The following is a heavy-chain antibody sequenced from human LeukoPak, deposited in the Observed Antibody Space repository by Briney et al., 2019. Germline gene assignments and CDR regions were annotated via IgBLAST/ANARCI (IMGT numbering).Heavy chain of an antibody. CDR1: GGTFNNSA. CDR3: GRKAGDCGGGSCYSIDY. CDR2: IIPIFGTA. V-gene: IGHV1-69*05. D-gene: IGHD2-15*01. Sequence: GSSVKVSCKTSGGTFNNSAISWVRQAPGQGLEWMGGIIPIFGTANYAQKFQGRVTITTDESTSTAYMEVSSLRSEDTAVYYCGRKAGDCGGGSCYSIDYWGQGTLVTVSS. J-gene: IGHJ4*02.